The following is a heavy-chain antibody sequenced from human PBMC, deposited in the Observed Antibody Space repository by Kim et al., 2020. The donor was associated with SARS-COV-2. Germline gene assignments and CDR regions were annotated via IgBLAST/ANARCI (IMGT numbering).Heavy chain of an antibody. J-gene: IGHJ4*02. CDR2: IGGSRGGGT. D-gene: IGHD2-15*01. Sequence: GGSLRLSCTASGFTFTTLAMTWVRQAPGKGLEWVSTIGGSRGGGTYYADSVKGRFTVSRDNSKNTLYLQMDSLRPEDTAVYYCVNDGIGALCSSNTCYFYYWGQGTLVTVSS. CDR3: VNDGIGALCSSNTCYFYY. CDR1: GFTFTTLA. V-gene: IGHV3-23*01.